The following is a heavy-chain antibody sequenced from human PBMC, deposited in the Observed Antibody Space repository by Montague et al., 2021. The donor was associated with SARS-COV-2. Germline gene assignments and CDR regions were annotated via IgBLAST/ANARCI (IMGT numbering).Heavy chain of an antibody. J-gene: IGHJ4*02. CDR3: ARDIRFYYGSGNPYGDLDY. Sequence: SLRLSCAASGFTFSSYWMHWVRQAPGKGLVWVSRINSDGSSTSYADSVKGRFTISRDNAKNTLYLQMNSLRAEDTAVYYCARDIRFYYGSGNPYGDLDYWGQGTLVTVSS. CDR2: INSDGSST. V-gene: IGHV3-74*01. CDR1: GFTFSSYW. D-gene: IGHD3-10*01.